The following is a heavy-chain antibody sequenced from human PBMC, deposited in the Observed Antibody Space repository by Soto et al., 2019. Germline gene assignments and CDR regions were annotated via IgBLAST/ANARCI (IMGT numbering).Heavy chain of an antibody. CDR1: GFSFGSYA. V-gene: IGHV3-23*01. Sequence: GGSLRLSCAASGFSFGSYALSWVRQAPGKGLEWVSTISGSDGKTFYADSVKGRFSISRDTSQRTLYLQMNSLRADDTAMYYCARWSYLDYWGQGTRGTVSP. J-gene: IGHJ4*02. CDR2: ISGSDGKT. CDR3: ARWSYLDY. D-gene: IGHD3-3*01.